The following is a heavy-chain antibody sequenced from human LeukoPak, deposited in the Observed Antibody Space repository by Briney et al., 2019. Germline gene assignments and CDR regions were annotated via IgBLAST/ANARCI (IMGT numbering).Heavy chain of an antibody. D-gene: IGHD3-10*01. V-gene: IGHV4-59*01. J-gene: IGHJ5*02. CDR2: IYYSGGT. CDR1: GGSITSYY. CDR3: ARGGVNYKIAGP. Sequence: SETLSLTCTVSGGSITSYYWSWIRQPPGRGLEWIGYIYYSGGTNYNPSLKSRVTISVDTSKNQFSLKLSSVTAADTAVYYCARGGVNYKIAGPWGQGALVTVSS.